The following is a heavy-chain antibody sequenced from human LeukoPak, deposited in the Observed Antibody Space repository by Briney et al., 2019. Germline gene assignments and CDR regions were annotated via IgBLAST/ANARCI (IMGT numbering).Heavy chain of an antibody. D-gene: IGHD3-9*01. V-gene: IGHV3-48*03. J-gene: IGHJ4*02. CDR1: GFTFSSYE. CDR3: ARDGSLGDILTGFRPMDY. CDR2: ISSSGSYI. Sequence: SGGSLRLSCAASGFTFSSYEMNWVRQAPGKGLEWVSYISSSGSYIYYTDSVKGRFTISRDNAKNSLHLQMNSLRAEDTAVYYCARDGSLGDILTGFRPMDYWGQGTLVTVSS.